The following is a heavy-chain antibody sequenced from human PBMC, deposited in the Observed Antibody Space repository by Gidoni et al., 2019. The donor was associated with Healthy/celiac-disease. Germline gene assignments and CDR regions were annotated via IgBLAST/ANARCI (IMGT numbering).Heavy chain of an antibody. D-gene: IGHD2-15*01. V-gene: IGHV3-30-3*01. Sequence: EWVAVISYDRSNKYYADSVKGRFTISRDNSKNTLYLQMNSLRAEDTAVYYCARVLVAAQAYYYYGMDVWGQGTTVTVSS. CDR3: ARVLVAAQAYYYYGMDV. CDR2: ISYDRSNK. J-gene: IGHJ6*02.